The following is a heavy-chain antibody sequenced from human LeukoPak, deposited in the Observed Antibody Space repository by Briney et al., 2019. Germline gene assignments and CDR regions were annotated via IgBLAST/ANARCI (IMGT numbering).Heavy chain of an antibody. Sequence: ASVKVSCKASGYTFTSYYMHWVRQAPGQGLEWMGIINPSGGSTSYAQKLQGRVTMTTDTSTSTAYMELRSLRSEDTAVYYCASRRDGYKDAYYYYMDVWAKGPRSPSP. V-gene: IGHV1-46*01. CDR3: ASRRDGYKDAYYYYMDV. J-gene: IGHJ6*03. D-gene: IGHD5-24*01. CDR2: INPSGGST. CDR1: GYTFTSYY.